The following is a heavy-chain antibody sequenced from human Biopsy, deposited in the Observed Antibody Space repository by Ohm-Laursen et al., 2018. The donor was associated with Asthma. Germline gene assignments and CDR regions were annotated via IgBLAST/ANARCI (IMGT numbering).Heavy chain of an antibody. Sequence: SLRLSCSVSGFTFSSYGMHWVRQAPGKGLEWVAVISYDGSNKYYADSVKGRFTISRDNSKNTLYLQMNSLRAEDTAVYYCAKESGSNYAFDIWGQGTMVTVSS. D-gene: IGHD1-1*01. V-gene: IGHV3-30*18. CDR1: GFTFSSYG. J-gene: IGHJ3*02. CDR2: ISYDGSNK. CDR3: AKESGSNYAFDI.